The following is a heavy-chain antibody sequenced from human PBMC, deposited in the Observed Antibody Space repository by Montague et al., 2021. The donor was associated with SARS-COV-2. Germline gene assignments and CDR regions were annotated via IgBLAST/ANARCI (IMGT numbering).Heavy chain of an antibody. D-gene: IGHD4-17*01. CDR2: IYPSGNT. J-gene: IGHJ4*02. CDR1: GGSISSGYFS. V-gene: IGHV4-61*02. CDR3: ASVYTGTYYFDY. Sequence: TLSLTCTVSGGSISSGYFSWSRIPQPAGKGLEWNGLIYPSGNTNSNLSLQSRVTISVDTSQNKFSLKLRSAPAADAAVYYCASVYTGTYYFDYWGRGTLVTGSS.